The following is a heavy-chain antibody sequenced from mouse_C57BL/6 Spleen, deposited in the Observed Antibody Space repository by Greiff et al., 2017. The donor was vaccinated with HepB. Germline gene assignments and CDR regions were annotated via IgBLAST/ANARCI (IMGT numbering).Heavy chain of an antibody. Sequence: EVQLQQSGLELVKPGASVKISCKASGYTFTDYYMNWVKQSHGKSLEWIGDINPNNGGTSYNQKFKGKATLTVDKSSSTAYMELRSLTSEDSAVYYCAREAYYGSRAWFAYWGQGTLVTVSA. D-gene: IGHD1-1*01. CDR2: INPNNGGT. CDR1: GYTFTDYY. J-gene: IGHJ3*01. V-gene: IGHV1-26*01. CDR3: AREAYYGSRAWFAY.